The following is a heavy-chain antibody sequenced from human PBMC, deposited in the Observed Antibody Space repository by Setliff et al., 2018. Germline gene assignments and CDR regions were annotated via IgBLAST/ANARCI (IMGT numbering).Heavy chain of an antibody. D-gene: IGHD3-10*01. CDR1: GGSIGPHY. V-gene: IGHV4-59*11. Sequence: SETLSLTCTVSGGSIGPHYWSWIRQAPGKGLEWIGHIFYSDTAKYNPSLEGRAATSVDSSKNQFSLKLRSVTAADTAVYYCARDRSTVIRGVTSFFYYYMDVWGGGTTVTVSS. J-gene: IGHJ6*03. CDR3: ARDRSTVIRGVTSFFYYYMDV. CDR2: IFYSDTA.